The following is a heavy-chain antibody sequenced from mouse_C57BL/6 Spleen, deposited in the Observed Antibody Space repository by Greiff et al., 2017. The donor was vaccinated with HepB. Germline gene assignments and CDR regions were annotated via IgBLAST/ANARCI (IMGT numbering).Heavy chain of an antibody. D-gene: IGHD1-2*01. CDR2: IDPENGDT. CDR1: GFNIKDDY. J-gene: IGHJ3*01. V-gene: IGHV14-4*01. CDR3: TTDGRTY. Sequence: EVQLQQSGAELVRPGASVKLSCTASGFNIKDDYMHWVKQRPEQGLEWIGWIDPENGDTEYASKFQGKATITADTSSNTADLQLSSLTSEDTAVYYCTTDGRTYWGQGTLVTVSA.